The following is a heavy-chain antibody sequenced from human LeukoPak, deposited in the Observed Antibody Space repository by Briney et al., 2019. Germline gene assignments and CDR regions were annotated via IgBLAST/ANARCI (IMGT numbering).Heavy chain of an antibody. CDR1: GYTFTSHD. CDR3: ARDFGGDYFDWFDP. Sequence: ASVKVSCKGSGYTFTSHDINWVRQATGQGLEWMGWMDPNTGNTGSAPKFQGRLIMTRDTSTSTAYMELNSLTSDDTAVYHCARDFGGDYFDWFDPWGQGTLVIVSS. V-gene: IGHV1-8*01. CDR2: MDPNTGNT. D-gene: IGHD2-21*02. J-gene: IGHJ5*02.